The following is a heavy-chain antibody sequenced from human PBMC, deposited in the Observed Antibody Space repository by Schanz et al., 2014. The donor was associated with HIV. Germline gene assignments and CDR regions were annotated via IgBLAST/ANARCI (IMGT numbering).Heavy chain of an antibody. V-gene: IGHV1-18*01. CDR2: ISPNNGNR. CDR3: ARGGSGWYGYEGFDY. J-gene: IGHJ4*02. D-gene: IGHD6-19*01. CDR1: GYTFTTYG. Sequence: QMQLVQSGAEVKKPGSSVKVSCKASGYTFTTYGITWVRQAPGQGLEWMGWISPNNGNRNYAQKLQGRVTMTTDTSTTTAYMELRSLRSDETAIYYCARGGSGWYGYEGFDYWGQGTLVTVSS.